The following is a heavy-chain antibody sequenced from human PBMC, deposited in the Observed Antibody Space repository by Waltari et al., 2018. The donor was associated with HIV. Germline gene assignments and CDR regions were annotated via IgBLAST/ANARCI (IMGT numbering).Heavy chain of an antibody. D-gene: IGHD6-13*01. CDR2: IKQDGSDK. J-gene: IGHJ6*02. CDR1: GFTFSSYW. Sequence: EMKLVESGGGLVQPGGSLRLSCAVSGFTFSSYWMSWVRQATGKGLEWVANIKQDGSDKYYVDSVKGRFTISRDNAKKLLYLQMNSLRAEDTAVYYCARDSSWTYYYYYSGMDVWGQGTTVTVSS. CDR3: ARDSSWTYYYYYSGMDV. V-gene: IGHV3-7*01.